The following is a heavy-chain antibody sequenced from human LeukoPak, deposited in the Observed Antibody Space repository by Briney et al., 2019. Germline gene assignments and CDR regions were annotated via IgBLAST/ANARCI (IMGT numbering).Heavy chain of an antibody. D-gene: IGHD6-13*01. CDR2: INHSGST. J-gene: IGHJ5*02. CDR1: GGSFSGYY. CDR3: ARDSSSWYVSWFDP. V-gene: IGHV4-34*01. Sequence: SETLSLTCAVYGGSFSGYYWSWIRQPPGKGLEWIGEINHSGSTNYNPSLKSRVTISVDTSENQFSLKLSSVTAADTAVYYCARDSSSWYVSWFDPWGQGTLVTVSS.